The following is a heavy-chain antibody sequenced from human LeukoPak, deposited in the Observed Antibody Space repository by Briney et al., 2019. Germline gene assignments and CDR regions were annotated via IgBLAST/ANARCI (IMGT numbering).Heavy chain of an antibody. CDR2: ISYDGSNK. CDR1: GFTFSSYG. J-gene: IGHJ4*02. D-gene: IGHD1-26*01. Sequence: GGSLRLSCAASGFTFSSYGMHWVRQAPGKGLEWVAVISYDGSNKYYADSAKGRFTISRDNSKNTLYLQMNSLRAEDTAVYYCATDLAYSGSYNVPFDYWGQGTLVTVSS. V-gene: IGHV3-30*03. CDR3: ATDLAYSGSYNVPFDY.